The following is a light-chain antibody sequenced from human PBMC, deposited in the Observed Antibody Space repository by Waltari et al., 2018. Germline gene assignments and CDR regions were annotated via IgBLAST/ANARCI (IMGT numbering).Light chain of an antibody. CDR1: SSDVSNYNY. CDR2: EVT. Sequence: QSALTQPPSASGSPGQSVTISCTRISSDVSNYNYVSWHQHHPGTAPKLTLYEVTKRPSGIPDRFSGSKSGNTASLTISGLQAEDEASYYCTSYAGSNNVVFGGGTKVTVL. J-gene: IGLJ2*01. V-gene: IGLV2-8*01. CDR3: TSYAGSNNVV.